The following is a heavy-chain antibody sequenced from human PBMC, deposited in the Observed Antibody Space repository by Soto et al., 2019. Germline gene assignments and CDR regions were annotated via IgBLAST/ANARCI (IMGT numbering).Heavy chain of an antibody. CDR3: ARGGYCSSTSCYRPLYYYYYGMDD. J-gene: IGHJ6*02. D-gene: IGHD2-2*01. V-gene: IGHV4-34*01. CDR1: GGSFSGYY. Sequence: QVQLQQWGAGLLKPSETLSLTCAVYGGSFSGYYWSWIRQPPGKGLEWIGEINHSGSTNYNPSLKSRVTISVDTSKNQFSLKVSSVTAADTAVYYCARGGYCSSTSCYRPLYYYYYGMDDWGQGTTVTVSS. CDR2: INHSGST.